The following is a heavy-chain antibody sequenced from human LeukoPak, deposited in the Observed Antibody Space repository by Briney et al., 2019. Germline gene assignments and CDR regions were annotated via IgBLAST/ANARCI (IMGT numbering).Heavy chain of an antibody. CDR1: GYSFTSYW. D-gene: IGHD6-13*01. J-gene: IGHJ3*02. Sequence: GESLKISCKGSGYSFTSYWIGWVRQMPGKGLEWMGIIYPGDSDTRYSPSFQGQVTISADKSISTAYLHWSSLKASDTAMYYCARPNTAYSSSWDGLAFDIWGQGTMVTVSS. CDR3: ARPNTAYSSSWDGLAFDI. V-gene: IGHV5-51*01. CDR2: IYPGDSDT.